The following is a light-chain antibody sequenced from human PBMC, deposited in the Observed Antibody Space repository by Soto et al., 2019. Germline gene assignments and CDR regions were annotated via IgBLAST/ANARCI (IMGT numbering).Light chain of an antibody. Sequence: DIQMTKSPSSLSASVGNRVTITCRASQPIDKYLNWYQQKPGRAPNLLLYAASTLKTGVPSRFRGSGSGTDFTLTITSLQPEDFATYFCQQTFTLPWTFGQGTDV. J-gene: IGKJ1*01. CDR2: AAS. V-gene: IGKV1-39*01. CDR1: QPIDKY. CDR3: QQTFTLPWT.